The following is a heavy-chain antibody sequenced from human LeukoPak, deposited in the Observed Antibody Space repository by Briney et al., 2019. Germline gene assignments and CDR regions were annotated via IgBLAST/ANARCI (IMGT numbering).Heavy chain of an antibody. CDR2: INPNSGGT. CDR3: VRDINYYGSGNFYSGDD. Sequence: GASVKVSCKASGYTFTDYYMHRLRQAPAQGLEWVGWINPNSGGTNYAQNFRGRVTMTRDTSISTAYMELSSLRSDDTAVYYCVRDINYYGSGNFYSGDDWGQGTLVTVSS. CDR1: GYTFTDYY. V-gene: IGHV1-2*02. J-gene: IGHJ4*02. D-gene: IGHD3-10*01.